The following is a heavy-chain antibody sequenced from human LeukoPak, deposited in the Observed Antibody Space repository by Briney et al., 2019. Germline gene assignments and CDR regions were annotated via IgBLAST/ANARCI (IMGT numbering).Heavy chain of an antibody. CDR3: ARGRNYDFWSGYYTGWFDP. D-gene: IGHD3-3*01. J-gene: IGHJ5*02. CDR1: GGSISSYY. CDR2: IYTSGST. Sequence: SETLSLTCTVSGGSISSYYWSWIRQPAGKGLERIGRIYTSGSTNYNPSLKSRVTMSVDTSKNQFSLKLSSVTTADTAVYYCARGRNYDFWSGYYTGWFDPWGQGTLVTVSS. V-gene: IGHV4-4*07.